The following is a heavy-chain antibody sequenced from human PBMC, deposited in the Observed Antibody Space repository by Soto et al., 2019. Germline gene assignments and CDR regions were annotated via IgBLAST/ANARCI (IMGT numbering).Heavy chain of an antibody. CDR2: ISPHGSEE. Sequence: PGGALRLSCAASGFTFIDYWMTWVRQAPGKGLEGVANISPHGSEEYYVDSVKGRFTISRDNAKNSVFLQMNSLRAEDTAVYYCARDQLYYNDISGRPLNAFDVWGQGTMVTVSS. J-gene: IGHJ3*01. V-gene: IGHV3-7*01. CDR3: ARDQLYYNDISGRPLNAFDV. CDR1: GFTFIDYW. D-gene: IGHD3-22*01.